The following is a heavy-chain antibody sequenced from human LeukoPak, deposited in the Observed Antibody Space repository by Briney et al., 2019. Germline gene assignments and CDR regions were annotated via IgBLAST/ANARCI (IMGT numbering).Heavy chain of an antibody. V-gene: IGHV3-48*03. J-gene: IGHJ4*02. Sequence: GGSLRLSCAASGFTFSSYEMNWVRQAPGKGLEWVSYISSSGSTIYYADSVKGRFTISRDNAKNSLYLQMNSLRAEDTAVYYCARGAVVVAATDYWGQGALVTVSS. CDR1: GFTFSSYE. CDR2: ISSSGSTI. CDR3: ARGAVVVAATDY. D-gene: IGHD2-15*01.